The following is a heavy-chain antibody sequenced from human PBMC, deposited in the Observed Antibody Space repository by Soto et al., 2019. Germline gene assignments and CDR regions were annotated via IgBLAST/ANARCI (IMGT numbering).Heavy chain of an antibody. J-gene: IGHJ4*02. CDR3: ARLTPYDSSGYCCY. Sequence: EVQLVESGGGLVKPGGSLRLSCAASGFTFSSYSMNWVRQAPGKGLEWFSSSCSSSSYIYYADSVKGRSTISRDNAKNAQYLQMNSLRAEDTAVYYCARLTPYDSSGYCCYGGQGTLVTVCS. D-gene: IGHD3-22*01. CDR2: SCSSSSYI. V-gene: IGHV3-21*01. CDR1: GFTFSSYS.